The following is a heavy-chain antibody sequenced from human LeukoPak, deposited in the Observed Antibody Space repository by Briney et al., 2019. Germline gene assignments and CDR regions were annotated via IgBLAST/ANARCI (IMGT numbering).Heavy chain of an antibody. J-gene: IGHJ4*02. CDR1: GGSISSFY. V-gene: IGHV4-59*08. D-gene: IGHD3-16*02. CDR3: ARLYGGDDYVWGSYRPVGYFDY. Sequence: SETLSLSCTVSGGSISSFYWSWIRQPPRKGLGWIGYIYYSGSTNYNPSLKSRVTISVDTCKNQFSLKLSSVTAADTAVYYCARLYGGDDYVWGSYRPVGYFDYWGQGTLVTVSS. CDR2: IYYSGST.